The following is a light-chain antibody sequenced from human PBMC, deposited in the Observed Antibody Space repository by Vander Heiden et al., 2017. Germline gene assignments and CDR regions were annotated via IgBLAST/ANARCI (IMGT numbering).Light chain of an antibody. Sequence: QSVLTQPPSVSAAPGQKVTISCSGGSSNIGYNSVSWYQQLPGTAPKFLIYDNNKRPSGIPDRFSGSKSGTSATLDITGIQTGDEAGYYCGAWDSSLSVVLFGGGTKLTVL. CDR3: GAWDSSLSVVL. J-gene: IGLJ3*02. V-gene: IGLV1-51*01. CDR1: SSNIGYNS. CDR2: DNN.